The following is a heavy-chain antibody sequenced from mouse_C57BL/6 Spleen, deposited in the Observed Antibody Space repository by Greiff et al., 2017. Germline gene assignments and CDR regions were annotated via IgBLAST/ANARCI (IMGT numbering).Heavy chain of an antibody. CDR1: GFTFSSYT. D-gene: IGHD1-1*01. CDR2: ISGGGGNT. Sequence: EVKLMESGGGLVKPGGSLKLSCAASGFTFSSYTMSWVRQTPEKRLEWVATISGGGGNTYYPDSVTGRFTISRDNAKNTLYLQMSSLRSEDTALYYCARPYGSSCWYFDVWGTGTTVTVSS. V-gene: IGHV5-9*01. J-gene: IGHJ1*03. CDR3: ARPYGSSCWYFDV.